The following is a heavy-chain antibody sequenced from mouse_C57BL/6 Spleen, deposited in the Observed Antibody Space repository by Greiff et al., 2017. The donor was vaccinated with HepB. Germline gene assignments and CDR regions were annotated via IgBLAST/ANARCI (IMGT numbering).Heavy chain of an antibody. J-gene: IGHJ2*01. Sequence: EVKLVESGGGLVKPGGSLKLSCAASGFTFSSYAMSWVRQTPEKRLAWVATLSDGGSYTYYPDNVKGRFTISRDIAKNNLYLQMSHLKSEDTAMYYCAPHTARAIFDYWGQGTTLTVAS. CDR2: LSDGGSYT. V-gene: IGHV5-4*03. CDR3: APHTARAIFDY. CDR1: GFTFSSYA. D-gene: IGHD3-1*01.